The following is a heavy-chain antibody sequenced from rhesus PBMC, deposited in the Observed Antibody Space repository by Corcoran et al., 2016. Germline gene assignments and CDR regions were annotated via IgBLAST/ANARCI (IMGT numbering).Heavy chain of an antibody. CDR1: GGSISSNY. Sequence: QVQLQESGPGVVKPSETLSLTCAVSGGSISSNYWSWIRQPPGKGLEWIGHIYGRSGCTDYNPSLKSRVTMSTDTSKNQFSLKLSDVTAADTAVYYRARGHLYSNYFDYWGQGVLVTVSS. CDR3: ARGHLYSNYFDY. V-gene: IGHV4-160*01. J-gene: IGHJ4*01. CDR2: IYGRSGCT. D-gene: IGHD5-12*01.